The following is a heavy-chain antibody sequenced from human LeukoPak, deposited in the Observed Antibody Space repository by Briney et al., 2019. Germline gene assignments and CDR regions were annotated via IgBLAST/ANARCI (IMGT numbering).Heavy chain of an antibody. CDR2: IYYSGST. Sequence: SETLSLTCTVSGGYISSSSYYWGWIRQPPGKGLEWIGSIYYSGSTYYNPSLKSRVTISVDTSKNQFSLKLSSVPAADTAVYYCASSPWYYFDYWGHGTLVTVSS. CDR3: ASSPWYYFDY. J-gene: IGHJ4*01. CDR1: GGYISSSSYY. D-gene: IGHD2-8*02. V-gene: IGHV4-39*01.